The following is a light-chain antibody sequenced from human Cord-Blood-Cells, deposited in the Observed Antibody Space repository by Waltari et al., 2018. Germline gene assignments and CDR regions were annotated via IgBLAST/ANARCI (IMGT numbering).Light chain of an antibody. CDR2: GAS. J-gene: IGKJ4*01. Sequence: IEWTQSPGTLSWSPGARATLACRASQSVSSSYLAWYQQKPGQAPRLLIYGASSRATGIPDRFSGSGSGTDFTLTSSRLEPEDFAVYYCQQYGSSPLTFGGGTKVEIK. CDR1: QSVSSSY. V-gene: IGKV3-20*01. CDR3: QQYGSSPLT.